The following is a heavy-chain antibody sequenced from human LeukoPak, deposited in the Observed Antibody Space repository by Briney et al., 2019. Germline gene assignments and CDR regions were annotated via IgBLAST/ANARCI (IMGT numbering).Heavy chain of an antibody. CDR1: SGSFSGYY. D-gene: IGHD3-10*01. V-gene: IGHV4-34*01. Sequence: SETLSLTCAVYSGSFSGYYWSWIRQPPGKGLEWIGEINHSGSTNYNPSLKSRVTISVDTSKNQFSLKLSPVTAADTAVYYCARATYYYGSGSYHYWGQGTLVTVSS. CDR3: ARATYYYGSGSYHY. J-gene: IGHJ4*02. CDR2: INHSGST.